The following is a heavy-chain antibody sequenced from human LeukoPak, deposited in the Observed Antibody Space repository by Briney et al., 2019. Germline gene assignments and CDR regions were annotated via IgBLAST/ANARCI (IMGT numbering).Heavy chain of an antibody. J-gene: IGHJ2*01. CDR3: ARLGLADRQGWYFDL. CDR2: TNHSGST. CDR1: GGSSSGYY. D-gene: IGHD6-6*01. V-gene: IGHV4-34*01. Sequence: SETLSLTRALYGGSSSGYYSSWIRHPPGEGLEWIGETNHSGSTNYNPPLKSRVTISVDTSKNQFSLKLRSVTAADTAVYSCARLGLADRQGWYFDLWGRGTLVTVSS.